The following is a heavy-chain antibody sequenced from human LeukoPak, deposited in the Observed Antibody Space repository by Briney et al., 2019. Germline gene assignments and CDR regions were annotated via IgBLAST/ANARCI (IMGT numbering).Heavy chain of an antibody. D-gene: IGHD2-8*02. J-gene: IGHJ4*02. CDR3: ARGKTGGGFDY. CDR2: MNPNSGNT. V-gene: IGHV1-8*01. CDR1: GYTFTSYD. Sequence: ASVRVSYKASGYTFTSYDINWVRQATGQGLEWMGWMNPNSGNTGYSQKFRGRVTMTRNTSISTAYMELSSLRSEDTAVYYCARGKTGGGFDYWGQGTLVTVSS.